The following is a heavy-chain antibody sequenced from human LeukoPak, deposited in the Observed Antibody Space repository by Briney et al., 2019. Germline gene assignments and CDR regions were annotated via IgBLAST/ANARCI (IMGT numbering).Heavy chain of an antibody. J-gene: IGHJ4*02. D-gene: IGHD1-26*01. CDR2: MAGDGHNI. CDR3: AKAAVYSKRWTPFDD. CDR1: GFIFSSYG. Sequence: PGGSLRLSCAASGFIFSSYGMHWVRQAPGKGLEWVALMAGDGHNIYYADSVIGRFTISRDNSKNTVYLQMNSLRPEDTAVYYCAKAAVYSKRWTPFDDWGRGTLVTVSS. V-gene: IGHV3-30*18.